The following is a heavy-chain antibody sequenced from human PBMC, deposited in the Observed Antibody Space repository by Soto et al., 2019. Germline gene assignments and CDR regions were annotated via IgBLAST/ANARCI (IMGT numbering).Heavy chain of an antibody. CDR2: IYSGGST. V-gene: IGHV3-66*01. Sequence: EVQLVESGGGLVQPGGSLRLSCAASGFTVSTKYMSWVRQAPGKGLEWVSVIYSGGSTFYAASVRGRFTISRDNSKNTVNLQMNSLRAEDTAVYYCAREHWAADYWGQGTLVTVSS. J-gene: IGHJ4*02. CDR1: GFTVSTKY. D-gene: IGHD3-16*01. CDR3: AREHWAADY.